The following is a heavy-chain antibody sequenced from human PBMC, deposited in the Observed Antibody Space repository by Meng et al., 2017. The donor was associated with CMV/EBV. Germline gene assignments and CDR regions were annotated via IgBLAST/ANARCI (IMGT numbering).Heavy chain of an antibody. CDR3: ARGGGSTDYYRSNYYYYGMDV. D-gene: IGHD3-22*01. Sequence: GSLRLSCTVSGGSISSSSYYWGWIRQPPGTGLEWIGSIYYSGSTNYNPSLKSRVTISVDTSKNQFSLKLSSVTAADTAVYYCARGGGSTDYYRSNYYYYGMDVWGQGTTVTVSS. V-gene: IGHV4-39*07. CDR2: IYYSGST. J-gene: IGHJ6*02. CDR1: GGSISSSSYY.